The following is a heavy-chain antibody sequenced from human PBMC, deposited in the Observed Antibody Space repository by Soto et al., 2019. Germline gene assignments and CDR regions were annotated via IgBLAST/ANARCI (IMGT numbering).Heavy chain of an antibody. CDR2: ISYDGSNK. Sequence: GGSLRLSCAASGFTFSRYPMHWVRQAPGKGLEWVAVISYDGSNKYYADSVKGRFTISRDNSKNTLYLQMNSLRAEDTAVYYCARDGGQLGLYYYYYYGMDVWGQGTTVTVSS. CDR3: ARDGGQLGLYYYYYYGMDV. J-gene: IGHJ6*02. V-gene: IGHV3-30-3*01. D-gene: IGHD3-16*01. CDR1: GFTFSRYP.